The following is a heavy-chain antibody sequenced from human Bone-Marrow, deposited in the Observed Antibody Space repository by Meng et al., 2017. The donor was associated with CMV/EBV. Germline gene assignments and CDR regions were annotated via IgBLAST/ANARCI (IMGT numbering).Heavy chain of an antibody. Sequence: GGSLRLSCAASGFTVSSNEMSWVRQAPGKGLEWVSSISGGSTYYADSRKGRFTISRDNSKNTLHLQMNGLRAEDTAVYYCASAWYGSGSLPFDYWGQGTLVTVSS. D-gene: IGHD3-10*01. CDR3: ASAWYGSGSLPFDY. CDR1: GFTVSSNE. CDR2: ISGGST. V-gene: IGHV3-38-3*01. J-gene: IGHJ4*02.